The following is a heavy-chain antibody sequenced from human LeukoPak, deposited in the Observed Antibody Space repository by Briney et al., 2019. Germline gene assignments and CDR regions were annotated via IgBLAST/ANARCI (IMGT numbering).Heavy chain of an antibody. V-gene: IGHV3-33*01. J-gene: IGHJ6*02. Sequence: GGSLRLSCAASGFTFSSYGMHWVRQAPGKGLEWVAVIWYDGSNKYYADSVKGRFTISRDNSKNTLYLQMNSLRAEDTAVYYCARDRLGGMAAAGRAYYYYGMDVGGQGTTVTVSS. D-gene: IGHD6-13*01. CDR2: IWYDGSNK. CDR1: GFTFSSYG. CDR3: ARDRLGGMAAAGRAYYYYGMDV.